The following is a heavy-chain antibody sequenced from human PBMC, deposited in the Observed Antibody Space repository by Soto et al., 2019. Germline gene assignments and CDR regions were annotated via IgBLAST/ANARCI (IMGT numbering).Heavy chain of an antibody. V-gene: IGHV1-69*13. CDR3: ARGGGTTVSVYYGMDV. Sequence: SVKVSCKASGGTFSSYAIRWVRQAPGQGLAWMGGIIPIFGTANYAQKFQGRVTITADESTSTAYMELSSLRSEDTAVYYCARGGGTTVSVYYGMDVWGQGTTVTVSS. J-gene: IGHJ6*02. CDR1: GGTFSSYA. CDR2: IIPIFGTA. D-gene: IGHD1-7*01.